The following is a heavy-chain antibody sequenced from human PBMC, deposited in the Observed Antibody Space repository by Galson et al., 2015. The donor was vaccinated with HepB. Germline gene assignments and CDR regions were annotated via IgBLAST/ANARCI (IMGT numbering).Heavy chain of an antibody. CDR3: AKSGAVVAATSYFDY. V-gene: IGHV3-30*18. J-gene: IGHJ4*02. D-gene: IGHD2-15*01. Sequence: RLSCAASGFTFSSYGMHWVRQAPGKGLEWVAVISYDGSNKYYADSVKGRFTISRDNSKNTLYLQMNSLRAEDTAVYYCAKSGAVVAATSYFDYWGQGTLVTVSS. CDR1: GFTFSSYG. CDR2: ISYDGSNK.